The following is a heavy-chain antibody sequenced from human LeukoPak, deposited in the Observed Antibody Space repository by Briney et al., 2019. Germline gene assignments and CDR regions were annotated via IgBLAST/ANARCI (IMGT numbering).Heavy chain of an antibody. CDR3: ARGSIGPRSWFDP. J-gene: IGHJ5*02. CDR1: GFTFSSYW. D-gene: IGHD2-2*01. CDR2: IFSNGNT. V-gene: IGHV3-66*01. Sequence: SGGSLRLSCAASGFTFSSYWMSWVRQAPGKGLEWVSVIFSNGNTYYADSVKGRFSISRDNSKNTLFLQMNSLRDEDTAVYYCARGSIGPRSWFDPWGQGTLVTVSS.